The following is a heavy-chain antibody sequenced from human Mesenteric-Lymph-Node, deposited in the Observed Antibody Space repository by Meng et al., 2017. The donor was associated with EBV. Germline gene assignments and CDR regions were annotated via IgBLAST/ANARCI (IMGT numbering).Heavy chain of an antibody. Sequence: AQRQQLCARLLKPSATLSLRCAVSGESLSGYYWSWIRPSPGKGLEWIGEINHSGSTNYNPSLESRLTISVDTSRNHFSLKLTSVTAADTAVYYCARGRIDDYTKFFDYWGQGTLVTVSS. D-gene: IGHD4-11*01. V-gene: IGHV4-34*01. J-gene: IGHJ4*02. CDR3: ARGRIDDYTKFFDY. CDR2: INHSGST. CDR1: GESLSGYY.